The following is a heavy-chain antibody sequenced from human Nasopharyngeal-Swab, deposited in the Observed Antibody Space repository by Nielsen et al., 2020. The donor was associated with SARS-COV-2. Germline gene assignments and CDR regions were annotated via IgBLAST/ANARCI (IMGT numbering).Heavy chain of an antibody. Sequence: SETLSLTCTVSGGSISSYYWSWIRQHPGKGLEWIGYIYYSGSTYYNPSLKSRVTISVDTSKNQFSLKLSSVTAADTAVYYCARDRGITIFGVVIADAFDIWGQGTMVTVSS. J-gene: IGHJ3*02. CDR1: GGSISSYY. CDR2: IYYSGST. V-gene: IGHV4-59*06. D-gene: IGHD3-3*01. CDR3: ARDRGITIFGVVIADAFDI.